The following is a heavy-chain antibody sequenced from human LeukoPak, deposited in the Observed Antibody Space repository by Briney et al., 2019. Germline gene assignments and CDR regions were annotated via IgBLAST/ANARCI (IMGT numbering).Heavy chain of an antibody. CDR3: SRENGAFSPFGH. J-gene: IGHJ4*02. V-gene: IGHV4-4*02. CDR2: VSLSGLT. D-gene: IGHD2-8*01. Sequence: SGTLSLTCGVSGGSITSTNWWSWVRQPPGQGLEWIGEVSLSGLTNYNPSLSSRVLMALDTSKNHLSLHLTSVTAADTAVYYCSRENGAFSPFGHWGQGYLVTVLS. CDR1: GGSITSTNW.